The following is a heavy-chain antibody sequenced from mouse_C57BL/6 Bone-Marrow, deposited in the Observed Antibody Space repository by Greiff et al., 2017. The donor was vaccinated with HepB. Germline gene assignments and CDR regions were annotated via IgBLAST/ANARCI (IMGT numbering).Heavy chain of an antibody. J-gene: IGHJ2*01. D-gene: IGHD1-1*01. CDR1: GYTFTSYW. V-gene: IGHV1-55*01. CDR2: IYPGSGST. Sequence: QVQLQQPGAELVKPGASVKMSCKASGYTFTSYWITWVKQRPGQGLEWIGDIYPGSGSTNYNEKFKSKATLTVDTSSSTAYMQLSSLTSEASAVYYCARSKGMYYYGSSSSRFDYWGQGTTLTVSS. CDR3: ARSKGMYYYGSSSSRFDY.